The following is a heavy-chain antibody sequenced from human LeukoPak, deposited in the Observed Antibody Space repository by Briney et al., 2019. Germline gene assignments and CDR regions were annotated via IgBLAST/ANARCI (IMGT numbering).Heavy chain of an antibody. V-gene: IGHV4-39*01. Sequence: SETLSLTCIVSDGSISRSNSYWAWIRQPPGKGLEWIGSIYYSGNTYYNPSLGSRVTVSADTSKNQFSLKLRSVTAADTAVYYCATGGGIAVAHAWGQGSLVTVSS. D-gene: IGHD6-19*01. CDR1: DGSISRSNSY. J-gene: IGHJ4*02. CDR3: ATGGGIAVAHA. CDR2: IYYSGNT.